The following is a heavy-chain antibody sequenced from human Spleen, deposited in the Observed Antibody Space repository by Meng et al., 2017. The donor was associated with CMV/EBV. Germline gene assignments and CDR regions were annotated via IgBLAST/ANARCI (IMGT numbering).Heavy chain of an antibody. CDR1: GFTFSNYG. CDR2: TLYDGDDK. Sequence: GESLKISCAASGFTFSNYGMHWVRQAPGKGLEWVAFTLYDGDDKNYAESVRGRFTVSRDNSKNTLYLQMNSLRLDDTAVYYCARKRGLDVWGQGTTVTVSS. CDR3: ARKRGLDV. J-gene: IGHJ6*02. V-gene: IGHV3-30*02.